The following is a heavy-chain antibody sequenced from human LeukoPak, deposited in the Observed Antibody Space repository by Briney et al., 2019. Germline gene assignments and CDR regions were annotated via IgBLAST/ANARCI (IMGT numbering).Heavy chain of an antibody. D-gene: IGHD3-16*01. J-gene: IGHJ4*02. CDR1: GYTFTAYH. Sequence: ASVRVSCKTSGYTFTAYHMHWVRQAPGQGLEFVGWIYPPTGGTVLAGKFQGRVTMTRDTSIAAAYMELSRLTFDDTAVYYCVRENWYYDHWGQGTLVTVSS. CDR3: VRENWYYDH. V-gene: IGHV1-2*02. CDR2: IYPPTGGT.